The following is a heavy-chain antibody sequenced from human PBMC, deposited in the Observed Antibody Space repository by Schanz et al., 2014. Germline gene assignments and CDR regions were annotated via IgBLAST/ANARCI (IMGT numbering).Heavy chain of an antibody. D-gene: IGHD2-15*01. Sequence: QVQLVQSGAEMKKPGASLKVSCKASGYTFTSYFIHWVRQAPGQGLEWMGIINLYGGSTNYAQKFQGRVTVTRNTSISTAYMELNSLTSEDTAVYYCARDAVALVPEYFMDVWGKGTPVTVSS. J-gene: IGHJ6*03. CDR2: INLYGGST. CDR1: GYTFTSYF. CDR3: ARDAVALVPEYFMDV. V-gene: IGHV1-46*01.